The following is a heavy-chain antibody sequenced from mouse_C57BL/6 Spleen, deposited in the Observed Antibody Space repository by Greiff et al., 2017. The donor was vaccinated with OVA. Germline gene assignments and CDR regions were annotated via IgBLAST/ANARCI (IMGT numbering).Heavy chain of an antibody. J-gene: IGHJ2*01. CDR3: TRRRYDYDGVLGLY. D-gene: IGHD2-4*01. CDR2: IDPETGGT. V-gene: IGHV1-15*01. Sequence: QVHVKQSGAELVRPGASVTLSCKASGYTFTDYEMHWVKQTPVHGLEWIGAIDPETGGTAYNQKFKGKAILTADKSSSTAYMELRSLTSEDSAVDYCTRRRYDYDGVLGLYWGQGTTLTVSS. CDR1: GYTFTDYE.